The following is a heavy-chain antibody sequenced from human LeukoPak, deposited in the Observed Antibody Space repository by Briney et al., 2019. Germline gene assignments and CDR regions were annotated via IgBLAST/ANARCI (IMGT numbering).Heavy chain of an antibody. CDR2: IYYSGST. J-gene: IGHJ4*02. CDR1: GGSFSGYY. Sequence: SETLSLTCAVYGGSFSGYYWSWIRQSPGKGLEWIGYIYYSGSTNYNPSLKSRVTISVDTSKNQFSLKLSSVTAADTAVYYCARLDYGSGSSFDYWGQGTLVTVSS. V-gene: IGHV4-59*12. CDR3: ARLDYGSGSSFDY. D-gene: IGHD3-10*01.